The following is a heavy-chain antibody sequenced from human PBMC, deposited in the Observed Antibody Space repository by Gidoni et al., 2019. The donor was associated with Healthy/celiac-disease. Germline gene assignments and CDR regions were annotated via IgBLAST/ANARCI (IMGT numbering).Heavy chain of an antibody. Sequence: QVQLQQWGAGRLKPSETLSLTCAGDGGSFSCYYWRWTRQPPGKGLEWFGEINHSGSTNYTPSLKRRVTISVDTSKHQFSLPLSSVTAADTAVYYCARGLDYDSSGHWGQGTLVTVSS. CDR3: ARGLDYDSSGH. CDR2: INHSGST. V-gene: IGHV4-34*01. J-gene: IGHJ4*02. CDR1: GGSFSCYY. D-gene: IGHD3-22*01.